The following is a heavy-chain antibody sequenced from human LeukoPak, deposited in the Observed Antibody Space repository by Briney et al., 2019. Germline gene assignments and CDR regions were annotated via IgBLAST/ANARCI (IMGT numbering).Heavy chain of an antibody. J-gene: IGHJ5*02. CDR3: ARDRGGYDP. D-gene: IGHD5-24*01. V-gene: IGHV3-30-3*01. CDR2: ISYDGSNK. CDR1: GFTFSSYA. Sequence: GGSLRLSCAASGFTFSSYAMHWVRQAPGKGLEWVAVISYDGSNKYYADSVKGRFTISRDNSKNTLYLQMNSLRAEDTAVYYCARDRGGYDPWGQGTLVTVSS.